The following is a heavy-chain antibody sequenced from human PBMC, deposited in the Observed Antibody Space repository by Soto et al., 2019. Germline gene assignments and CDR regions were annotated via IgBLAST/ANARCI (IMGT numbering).Heavy chain of an antibody. V-gene: IGHV3-21*01. Sequence: GGSLRLSCAASGFAFSTYNMNWVRQAPGKGLEWVSCIGSSGSYIYYADSVKGRFTISRDNAKNSLYLQMNSLRAEDTAVYYCARAPCSGGSCYLGDWFDPWGQGTLVNVSS. D-gene: IGHD2-15*01. CDR1: GFAFSTYN. J-gene: IGHJ5*02. CDR2: IGSSGSYI. CDR3: ARAPCSGGSCYLGDWFDP.